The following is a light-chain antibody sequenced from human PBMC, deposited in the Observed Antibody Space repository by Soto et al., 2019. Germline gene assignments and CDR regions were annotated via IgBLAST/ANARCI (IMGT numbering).Light chain of an antibody. J-gene: IGKJ5*01. V-gene: IGKV3-20*01. CDR3: QQYGSSPIT. CDR2: GAS. CDR1: QSVSSSY. Sequence: ENVLTQSPGTLSLSPGERATLSCRASQSVSSSYLAWYQQKPGQAPRLLISGASSRATGIPDRFSGSGSATDFTLTISRLEPEDFALYYCQQYGSSPITFGQGTRLEIK.